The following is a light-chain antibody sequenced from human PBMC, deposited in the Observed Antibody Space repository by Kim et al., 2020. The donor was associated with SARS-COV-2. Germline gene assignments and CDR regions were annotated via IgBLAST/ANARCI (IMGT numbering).Light chain of an antibody. J-gene: IGKJ1*01. CDR1: RGISNY. CDR3: QKYDGAPWT. V-gene: IGKV1-27*01. Sequence: DFQMTQSPSSLSASVGDRVTITCRASRGISNYLAWYQQKPGKAPNLLIYSASNLQSGVPSRFSGSGSGTDFTLTISSLQPEDVATYYCQKYDGAPWTFGPGTKVDIK. CDR2: SAS.